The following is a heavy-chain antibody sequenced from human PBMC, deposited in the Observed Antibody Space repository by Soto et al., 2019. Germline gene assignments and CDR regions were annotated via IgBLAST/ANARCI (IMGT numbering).Heavy chain of an antibody. Sequence: GESLKISCKGSGYSFTIYWIGWVRQMPGKGLERMGIIYPGDSDTRYSPSFQGQVTISADKSISTAYLQWSSLKASDTAVYYCARGVYTVVAATVREPYYFYGMDVWGQGTTGTV. CDR2: IYPGDSDT. CDR1: GYSFTIYW. J-gene: IGHJ6*02. V-gene: IGHV5-51*01. CDR3: ARGVYTVVAATVREPYYFYGMDV. D-gene: IGHD2-15*01.